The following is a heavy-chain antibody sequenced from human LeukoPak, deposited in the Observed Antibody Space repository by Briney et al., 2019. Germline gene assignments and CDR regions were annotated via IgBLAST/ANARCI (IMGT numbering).Heavy chain of an antibody. V-gene: IGHV1-2*02. D-gene: IGHD4-23*01. Sequence: ASVKVSCKASGSTFTGYYMHWVRQAPGQGLEWMGWINPNSGGTNYAQKFQGRVTMTRDTPISTAYMELSRLRSDDTAVYYCARDQEAYGGIPDYWGQGTLVTVSS. CDR2: INPNSGGT. CDR3: ARDQEAYGGIPDY. CDR1: GSTFTGYY. J-gene: IGHJ4*02.